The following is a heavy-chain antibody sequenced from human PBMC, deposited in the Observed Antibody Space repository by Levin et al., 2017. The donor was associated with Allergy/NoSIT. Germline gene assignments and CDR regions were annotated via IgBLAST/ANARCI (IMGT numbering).Heavy chain of an antibody. V-gene: IGHV4-30-2*01. CDR1: GGSISSGGYS. Sequence: SETLSLTCAVSGGSISSGGYSWSWIRQPPGKGLEWIGYIYHSGSTYYNPSLKSRVTISVDRSKNQFSLKLSSVTAADTAVYYCARRVTMVRGVINPNWFDPWGQGTLVTVSS. J-gene: IGHJ5*02. D-gene: IGHD3-10*01. CDR3: ARRVTMVRGVINPNWFDP. CDR2: IYHSGST.